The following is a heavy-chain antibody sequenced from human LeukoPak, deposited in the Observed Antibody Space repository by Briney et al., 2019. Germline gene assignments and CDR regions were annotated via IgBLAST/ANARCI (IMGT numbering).Heavy chain of an antibody. D-gene: IGHD6-13*01. CDR3: ARVPTDSSSWSSWYFDY. J-gene: IGHJ4*02. CDR2: ISAYNGNT. V-gene: IGHV1-18*01. Sequence: ASVKVSCKASGYTFTSYGISWVRQAPGQGLEWMGWISAYNGNTNYAQKLQGRVTITTDTSTSTAYMELRSLRSDDTAVYYCARVPTDSSSWSSWYFDYWGQGTLVTVSS. CDR1: GYTFTSYG.